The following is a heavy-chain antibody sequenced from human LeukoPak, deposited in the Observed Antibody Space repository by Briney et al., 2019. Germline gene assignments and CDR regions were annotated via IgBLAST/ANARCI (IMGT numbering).Heavy chain of an antibody. D-gene: IGHD1-26*01. CDR1: GDSVSSNIAA. J-gene: IGHJ6*03. CDR2: THYSSRWYN. V-gene: IGHV6-1*01. CDR3: ARSQGDMDV. Sequence: SQTLPLTCAISGDSVSSNIAAWNWIRQSPTRGLEWLGRTHYSSRWYNDYAVSVKSRITIYADTSKNQFSLQLNSVTPEDTAVYYCARSQGDMDVWGKGTSVTVSS.